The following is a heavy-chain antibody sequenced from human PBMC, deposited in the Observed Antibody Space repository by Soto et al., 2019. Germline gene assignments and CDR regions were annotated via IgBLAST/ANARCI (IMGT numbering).Heavy chain of an antibody. CDR2: IYYSGST. CDR1: GGSISSGGYY. CDR3: ASGGRRYYDILTGFDP. Sequence: LSLTCTVSGGSISSGGYYWSWIRQHPGKGLEWIGYIYYSGSTYYNPSLKSRVTISVDTSKNQFSLKLSSVTAADTAVYYCASGGRRYYDILTGFDPWGQGTLVTVSS. J-gene: IGHJ5*02. D-gene: IGHD3-9*01. V-gene: IGHV4-31*03.